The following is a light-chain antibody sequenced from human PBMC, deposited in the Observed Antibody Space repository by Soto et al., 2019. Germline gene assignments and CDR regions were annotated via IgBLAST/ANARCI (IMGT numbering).Light chain of an antibody. J-gene: IGLJ3*02. CDR3: SSFASSNTWV. CDR1: SSDVGAYNY. Sequence: QSALTQPPSASGSPGKPVTISCTGTSSDVGAYNYVSWYQQHAGKAPKLVIYEVTKRPSGVPDRFSGSKSANTAALTVSGLQAEDEDEYYCSSFASSNTWVFGGGTKLTVL. CDR2: EVT. V-gene: IGLV2-8*01.